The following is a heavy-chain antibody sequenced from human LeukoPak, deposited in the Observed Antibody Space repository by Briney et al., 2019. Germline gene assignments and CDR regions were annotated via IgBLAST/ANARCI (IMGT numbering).Heavy chain of an antibody. J-gene: IGHJ4*02. CDR2: INQSGGT. D-gene: IGHD2-2*02. CDR3: ARVYCSSTSCYTLYFDY. CDR1: GGSFSGYY. V-gene: IGHV4-34*01. Sequence: SETLSLTCAVYGGSFSGYYWSWTRQPPGKGLEWIGEINQSGGTNYNPSLKSRVTISVDTSKNQFSLKLSSVTAADTAVYYCARVYCSSTSCYTLYFDYWGQGTLVTVSS.